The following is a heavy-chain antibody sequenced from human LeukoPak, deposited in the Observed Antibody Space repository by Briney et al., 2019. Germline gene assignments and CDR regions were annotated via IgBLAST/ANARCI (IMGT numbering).Heavy chain of an antibody. J-gene: IGHJ5*02. V-gene: IGHV3-74*01. D-gene: IGHD1-1*01. CDR3: ARDRRNWNDVNWFDP. CDR2: INSDGSST. CDR1: GITLSNYG. Sequence: GGSLRISCAVSGITLSNYGMSWVRQALGKGLVWVSRINSDGSSTSYADSVNGRFTISRDNAKNTLYLQMNSLRAEDTAVYYCARDRRNWNDVNWFDPWGQGTLVTVSS.